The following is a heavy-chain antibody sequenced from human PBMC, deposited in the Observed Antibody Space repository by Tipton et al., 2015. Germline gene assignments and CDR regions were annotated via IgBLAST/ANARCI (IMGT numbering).Heavy chain of an antibody. V-gene: IGHV3-21*01. CDR1: GFTFSSYS. J-gene: IGHJ4*02. Sequence: SLRLSCAASGFTFSSYSMNWVRQAPGKGLEWVSSISSRTSYIHYADSVKGRFTISRDNAKNALYLQMNSLRAEDTAVYYCARARGRHGGLFDSWGQGTLVTVSS. CDR2: ISSRTSYI. D-gene: IGHD4-23*01. CDR3: ARARGRHGGLFDS.